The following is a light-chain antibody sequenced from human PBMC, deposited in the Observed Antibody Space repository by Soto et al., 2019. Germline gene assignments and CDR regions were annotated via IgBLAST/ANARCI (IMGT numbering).Light chain of an antibody. V-gene: IGLV3-21*02. CDR2: DDS. CDR3: QVWDSSSDHVV. J-gene: IGLJ2*01. CDR1: NIGSKN. Sequence: SYELTQPPSVSVAPGQTARITCGGNNIGSKNVHWYQQKAGQAPVLGVYDDSDRPSGIPERFSGYNSGNTATLTISRVEAGNEADYYCQVWDSSSDHVVFGGGSKLAVL.